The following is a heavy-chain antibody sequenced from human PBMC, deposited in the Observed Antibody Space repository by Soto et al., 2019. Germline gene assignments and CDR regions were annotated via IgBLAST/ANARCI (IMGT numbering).Heavy chain of an antibody. Sequence: GGSLRLSCAASGFSFTNAWMNWVRQAPGKGLEWVGRIKSNSDGGATDYTAPVKDRFIISRDDSKNTLYLQMNSLKTDDTAVYYCTTVFDSSGPLWGQGTLVTVSS. CDR2: IKSNSDGGAT. D-gene: IGHD6-19*01. J-gene: IGHJ4*02. CDR3: TTVFDSSGPL. V-gene: IGHV3-15*07. CDR1: GFSFTNAW.